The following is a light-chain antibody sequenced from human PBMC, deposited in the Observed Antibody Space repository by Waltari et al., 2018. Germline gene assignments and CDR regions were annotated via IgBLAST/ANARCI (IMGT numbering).Light chain of an antibody. J-gene: IGLJ3*02. CDR3: SSYTTSSTLV. CDR2: DVT. V-gene: IGLV2-14*01. CDR1: SSDVGSYNY. Sequence: QSALTQPASVSGSPGQSITISCSGTSSDVGSYNYVSWYQQHPGKAPKLMLYDVTKRPAGVSNRFSGSKYGNTASLTISGLQAEDEAEYYCSSYTTSSTLVFGGGTKLTVL.